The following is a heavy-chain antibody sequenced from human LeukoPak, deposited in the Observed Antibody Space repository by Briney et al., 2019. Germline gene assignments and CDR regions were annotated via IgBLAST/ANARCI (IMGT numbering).Heavy chain of an antibody. D-gene: IGHD2/OR15-2a*01. CDR2: INSGDGDT. CDR3: ARHSLSYPAGFDS. Sequence: ASVKVSCKASGYTLTTYAIHWVRQAPGQRLEWMGWINSGDGDTKHSQTFQGRVTITRDTSASTAYMELSSLRSEDTAVYYCARHSLSYPAGFDSWGQGTLVTVSS. V-gene: IGHV1-3*01. J-gene: IGHJ4*02. CDR1: GYTLTTYA.